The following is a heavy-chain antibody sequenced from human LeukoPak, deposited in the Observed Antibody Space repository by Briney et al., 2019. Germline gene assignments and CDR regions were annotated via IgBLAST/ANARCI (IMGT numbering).Heavy chain of an antibody. CDR3: ARVGSGSYWDYFDY. V-gene: IGHV1-2*04. Sequence: GASVKVSCKASGYIFTGYYMHWVRQAPGQGLEWMGWINPNSGGTNYAQKFQGWVTMTRDTSISTAYMELSRLRSDDTAVYYCARVGSGSYWDYFDYWGQGTLVTVSS. CDR1: GYIFTGYY. D-gene: IGHD3-10*01. J-gene: IGHJ4*02. CDR2: INPNSGGT.